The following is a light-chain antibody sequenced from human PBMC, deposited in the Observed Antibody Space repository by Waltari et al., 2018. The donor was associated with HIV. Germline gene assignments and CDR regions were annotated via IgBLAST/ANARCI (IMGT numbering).Light chain of an antibody. Sequence: SLLPQPPSASGTPGQRVTIPLSGSDPTIGRNTVNRHQLLPGSAPRALIYNNDQRPSGVPDRFSGSKSGTSASLAISGLQSEDQGDYYCASWDDKLDGWVFGGGTRLTVL. V-gene: IGLV1-44*01. J-gene: IGLJ3*02. CDR3: ASWDDKLDGWV. CDR1: DPTIGRNT. CDR2: NND.